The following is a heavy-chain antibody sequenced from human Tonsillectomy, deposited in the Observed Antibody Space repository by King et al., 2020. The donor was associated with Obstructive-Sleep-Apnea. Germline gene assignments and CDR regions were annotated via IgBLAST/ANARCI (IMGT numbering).Heavy chain of an antibody. CDR3: ARVGETIYYYYGMDV. CDR2: IYTRGGT. D-gene: IGHD1-7*01. CDR1: GASVNNFY. J-gene: IGHJ6*02. V-gene: IGHV4-4*07. Sequence: VQLQESGPGLVEPSETLSLTCTVYGASVNNFYWSWIRQPAGEGLEWIGRIYTRGGTDYNPSLKSRVTMSVDMSKNQFSLKLPSVTAADTAVYYCARVGETIYYYYGMDVWGQGTTVTVSS.